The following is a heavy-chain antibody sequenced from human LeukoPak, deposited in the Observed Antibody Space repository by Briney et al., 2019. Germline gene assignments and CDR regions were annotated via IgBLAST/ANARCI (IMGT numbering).Heavy chain of an antibody. CDR3: ASGGELTFDY. Sequence: PGGSLRLSCAASGFTFSSSAMSWVRQAPGKGLEWVSAISNNGGYTYYADSVQGRFTISRDNSKSTLCLQMNSLRAEDTAVYYCASGGELTFDYWGQGTLVTVSS. CDR2: ISNNGGYT. D-gene: IGHD1-26*01. J-gene: IGHJ4*02. CDR1: GFTFSSSA. V-gene: IGHV3-23*01.